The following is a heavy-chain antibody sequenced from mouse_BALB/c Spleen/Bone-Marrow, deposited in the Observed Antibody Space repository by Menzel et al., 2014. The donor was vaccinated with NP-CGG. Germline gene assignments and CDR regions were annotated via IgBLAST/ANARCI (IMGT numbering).Heavy chain of an antibody. Sequence: VQLQQSGAELVRPGTSVKVPCKASGYAFTNYLIEWVKQRPGQGLEWIGVINPGSGGTNYNEKFKGKATLTEDKSSSTAYMQLSSLTSDDSAVYFCARRDDAMDYWGQGTSVTVSS. J-gene: IGHJ4*01. CDR3: ARRDDAMDY. V-gene: IGHV1-54*03. D-gene: IGHD3-3*01. CDR1: GYAFTNYL. CDR2: INPGSGGT.